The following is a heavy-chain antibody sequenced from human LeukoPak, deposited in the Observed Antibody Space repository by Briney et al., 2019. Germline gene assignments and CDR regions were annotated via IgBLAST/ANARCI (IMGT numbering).Heavy chain of an antibody. CDR3: ARATWFGEGDY. CDR1: GGSISSYY. Sequence: SETLSLTCTVSGGSISSYYWSWIRQPPGKGLEWIGYIYYSGSTNYNPSLKSRVTISVDTSKNQFSLKLSSVTAADTAVYYCARATWFGEGDYWGQGTLVTVSS. J-gene: IGHJ4*02. CDR2: IYYSGST. D-gene: IGHD3-10*01. V-gene: IGHV4-59*12.